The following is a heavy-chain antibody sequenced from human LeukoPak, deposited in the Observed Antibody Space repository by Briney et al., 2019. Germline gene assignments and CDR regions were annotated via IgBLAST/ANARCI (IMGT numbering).Heavy chain of an antibody. CDR3: ARSDREDGHDC. J-gene: IGHJ4*02. Sequence: PGGSLRLSCAASGFTFSSYGMHWVRQAPGKGLEWVAVIWYDGSNKYYADSVKGRFTISRDNSKNTLYLQMNSLRAEDTAVYYCARSDREDGHDCWGQGTLVTVSS. CDR2: IWYDGSNK. V-gene: IGHV3-33*01. CDR1: GFTFSSYG.